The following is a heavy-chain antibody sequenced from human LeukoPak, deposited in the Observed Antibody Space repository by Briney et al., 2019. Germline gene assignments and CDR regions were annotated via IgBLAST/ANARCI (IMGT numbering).Heavy chain of an antibody. Sequence: GGSLRLSCAASGFTFSSYAMSWVRQAPGKGLEWVSAISGSGGSTYYADSVKGRFTISRDNSKNTLYLQMNSLRAEDTAVYYCARAHYYDNSGFYFDSWGQGTLVTVSS. V-gene: IGHV3-23*01. CDR2: ISGSGGST. CDR3: ARAHYYDNSGFYFDS. CDR1: GFTFSSYA. D-gene: IGHD3-22*01. J-gene: IGHJ4*02.